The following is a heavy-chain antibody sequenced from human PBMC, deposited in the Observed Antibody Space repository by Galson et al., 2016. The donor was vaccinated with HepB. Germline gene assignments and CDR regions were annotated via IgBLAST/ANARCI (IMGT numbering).Heavy chain of an antibody. D-gene: IGHD2-8*01. CDR2: IYWNDDK. CDR1: GFSLSPSGVG. CDR3: VNRMVYAVGFDY. J-gene: IGHJ4*02. Sequence: PALVKPTQTLTLTCTFSGFSLSPSGVGVGWIRQPPGKALEWLALIYWNDDKRYNPSLKNSLTITKDTSKNQVVLTMTNMDPVDTATYYCVNRMVYAVGFDYWGQGTLVTVSS. V-gene: IGHV2-5*04.